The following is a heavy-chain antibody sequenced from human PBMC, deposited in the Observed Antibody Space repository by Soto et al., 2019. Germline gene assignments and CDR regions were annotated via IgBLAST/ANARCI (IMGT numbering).Heavy chain of an antibody. CDR3: AREPIMLLKWDAFDI. D-gene: IGHD2-15*01. J-gene: IGHJ3*02. CDR2: ISSSSSYI. CDR1: GFTFSSYS. V-gene: IGHV3-21*01. Sequence: VGSLRLSCAASGFTFSSYSMNWVRQAPGKGLEWVSSISSSSSYIYYADSVKGRFTISRDNAKNSLYLQMNSLRAEDTAVYYCAREPIMLLKWDAFDIWGQGTMVTVSS.